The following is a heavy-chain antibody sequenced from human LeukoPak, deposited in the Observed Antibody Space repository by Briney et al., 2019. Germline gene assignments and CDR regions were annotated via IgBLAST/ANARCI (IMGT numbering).Heavy chain of an antibody. CDR3: AKGFKIDY. CDR2: ISGSDGST. J-gene: IGHJ4*02. CDR1: GFTFGDYA. Sequence: PGGSLRLSCTASGFTFGDYAMSWVRQAPGKGLEWVSSISGSDGSTYYTDSVKGRFTVSRDHSKNTLYLQMDSLRAEDTAVYYCAKGFKIDYWGQGTLVTVSS. V-gene: IGHV3-23*01.